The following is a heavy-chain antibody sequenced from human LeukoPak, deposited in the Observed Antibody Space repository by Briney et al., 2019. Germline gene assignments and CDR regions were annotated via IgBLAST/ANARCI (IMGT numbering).Heavy chain of an antibody. J-gene: IGHJ5*02. V-gene: IGHV1-69*04. Sequence: RAPVKVSCKASGGTFSSYAISWVRQAPGQGLEWMGRIIPIFGIANYAQKFQGRVTITADKSTSTAYMELSSLRSEDTAVYYCAREATGYCSSTSCSRGFDPWGQGILVTVSS. CDR1: GGTFSSYA. CDR3: AREATGYCSSTSCSRGFDP. D-gene: IGHD2-2*01. CDR2: IIPIFGIA.